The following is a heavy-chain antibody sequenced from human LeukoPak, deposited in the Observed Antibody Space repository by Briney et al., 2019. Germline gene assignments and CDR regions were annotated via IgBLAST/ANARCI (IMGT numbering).Heavy chain of an antibody. CDR3: ARVPVDYYDSSGYYYFDY. J-gene: IGHJ4*02. Sequence: PGGSLRLSCAASRFTFSSYAMSWVRQAPGKGLEWVAVISYDGSNKYYADSVKGRFTISRDNSKNTLYLQMNSLRAEDTAVYYCARVPVDYYDSSGYYYFDYWGQGTLVTVSS. D-gene: IGHD3-22*01. V-gene: IGHV3-30*04. CDR2: ISYDGSNK. CDR1: RFTFSSYA.